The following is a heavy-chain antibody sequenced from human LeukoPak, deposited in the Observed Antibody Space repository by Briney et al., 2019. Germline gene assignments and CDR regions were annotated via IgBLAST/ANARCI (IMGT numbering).Heavy chain of an antibody. Sequence: PGGSLRLSCTASGFTFGDYAMSWFRQAPGKGLEWVGFIRSKAYGGTTEYAASVKGRFPISRDDSKSIAYLQMNSLKTEDTAVYYCTRDAVYYYDSSGYYLDYWGQGTLVTVSS. J-gene: IGHJ4*02. D-gene: IGHD3-22*01. V-gene: IGHV3-49*03. CDR1: GFTFGDYA. CDR3: TRDAVYYYDSSGYYLDY. CDR2: IRSKAYGGTT.